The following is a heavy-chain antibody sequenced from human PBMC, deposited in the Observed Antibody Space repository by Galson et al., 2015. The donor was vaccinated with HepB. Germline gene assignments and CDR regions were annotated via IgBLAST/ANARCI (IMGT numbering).Heavy chain of an antibody. CDR3: VRGGTGYFRLFHGDASDV. D-gene: IGHD3-22*01. V-gene: IGHV3-74*03. CDR1: GFTFNSYW. J-gene: IGHJ3*01. CDR2: VNTDGTET. Sequence: SLRLSCAASGFTFNSYWMHWVRQAPGKGLMWISRVNTDGTETTYADSVKGRFTISRDNAKNTYYLQMNSLSPEDTAIYYCVRGGTGYFRLFHGDASDVWGLGTMVTVSS.